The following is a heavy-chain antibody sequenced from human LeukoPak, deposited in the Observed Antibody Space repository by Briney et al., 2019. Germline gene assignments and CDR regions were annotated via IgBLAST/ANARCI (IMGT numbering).Heavy chain of an antibody. Sequence: GGSLRLSCAASGFTVSSNYMSWVRQAPGKGLEWVSVIYSGGSTYYADSVKGRFTISRHNSKNTLYLQMNSLRAEDTAVYYCAKYLWSGPEMATIDVWGQGTTVTVSS. J-gene: IGHJ6*02. D-gene: IGHD5-12*01. V-gene: IGHV3-53*01. CDR1: GFTVSSNY. CDR3: AKYLWSGPEMATIDV. CDR2: IYSGGST.